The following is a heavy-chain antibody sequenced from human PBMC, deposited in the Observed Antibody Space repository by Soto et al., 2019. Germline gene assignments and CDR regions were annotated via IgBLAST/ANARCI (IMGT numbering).Heavy chain of an antibody. D-gene: IGHD1-20*01. CDR2: INSDDIGRK. CDR1: GFTFSNYL. J-gene: IGHJ6*02. Sequence: GGSRTHSWAASGFTFSNYLIHWVVEAPGQGLVWGSRINSDDIGRKGYEDSVEGRFTISRDNAKNTVYLEMNSLGVEDIFFFKQKTAYEVYYKFGLDVWGQGTPVTVSS. V-gene: IGHV3-74*01. CDR3: KTAYEVYYKFGLDV.